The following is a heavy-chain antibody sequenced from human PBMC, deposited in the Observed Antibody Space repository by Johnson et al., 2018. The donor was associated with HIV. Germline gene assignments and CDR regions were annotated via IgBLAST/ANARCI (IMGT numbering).Heavy chain of an antibody. CDR2: ISYDGSNK. J-gene: IGHJ3*02. CDR3: ARVRGIGYGAHPFDI. V-gene: IGHV3-30*03. Sequence: QVQLVESGGGVVQPGRSLRLSCAASGFTFSSYGMHWVRQAPGKGLEWVAVISYDGSNKYYAESVKGRFTISRDNSKNTLYLQMNSLRAEDTAVYYCARVRGIGYGAHPFDIRGQGTMVTVSS. D-gene: IGHD4/OR15-4a*01. CDR1: GFTFSSYG.